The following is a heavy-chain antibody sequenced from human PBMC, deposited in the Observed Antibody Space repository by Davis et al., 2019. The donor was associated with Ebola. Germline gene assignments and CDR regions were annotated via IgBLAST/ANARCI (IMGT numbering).Heavy chain of an antibody. V-gene: IGHV3-21*01. CDR1: GFTFSSYS. J-gene: IGHJ4*02. Sequence: GESLKISCAASGFTFSSYSMNWVRQAPGKGLEWVSSISSSSSYIYYADSVKGRFTISRDNAKNSLYLQMNSLRAEDTAVYYCAREIPSGLVYLDYWGQGTLVTVSS. CDR2: ISSSSSYI. CDR3: AREIPSGLVYLDY. D-gene: IGHD3/OR15-3a*01.